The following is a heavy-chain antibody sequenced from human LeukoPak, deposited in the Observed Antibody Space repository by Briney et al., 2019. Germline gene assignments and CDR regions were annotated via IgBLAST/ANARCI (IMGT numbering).Heavy chain of an antibody. J-gene: IGHJ3*02. CDR3: ARTYYYDSDRAFDI. D-gene: IGHD3-22*01. V-gene: IGHV5-51*01. CDR1: GYSFTSYR. CDR2: IYPGDSDT. Sequence: GESPKISCKGSGYSFTSYRIGWVRQMPGKGLEWMGIIYPGDSDTRYSPSFQGQVTISADKSISTAYLQWSSLKASDTAMYYCARTYYYDSDRAFDIWGQGTMVTVSS.